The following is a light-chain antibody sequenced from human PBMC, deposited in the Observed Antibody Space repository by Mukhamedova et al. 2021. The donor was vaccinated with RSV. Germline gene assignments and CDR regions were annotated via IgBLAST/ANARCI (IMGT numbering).Light chain of an antibody. J-gene: IGLJ2*01. V-gene: IGLV2-14*01. Sequence: GVSNRFSGSKSGNTASLTISGLQAEDEADYYCSSYTGSKTVIFGGGTRLTVL. CDR3: SSYTGSKTVI.